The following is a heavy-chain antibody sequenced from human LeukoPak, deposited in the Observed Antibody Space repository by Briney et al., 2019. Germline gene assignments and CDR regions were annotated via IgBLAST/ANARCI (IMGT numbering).Heavy chain of an antibody. D-gene: IGHD2-15*01. J-gene: IGHJ3*02. CDR1: GFTFSSYG. Sequence: GGSLRLSCAASGFTFSSYGMHWVRQAPGKGLDWVAIIWYDGNKYYADSVKGRFTISRDNSKNTLYLQINSLRAEDTAMYYCAKEISLNDAFDIWGQGTMVTVSS. CDR3: AKEISLNDAFDI. CDR2: IWYDGNK. V-gene: IGHV3-33*06.